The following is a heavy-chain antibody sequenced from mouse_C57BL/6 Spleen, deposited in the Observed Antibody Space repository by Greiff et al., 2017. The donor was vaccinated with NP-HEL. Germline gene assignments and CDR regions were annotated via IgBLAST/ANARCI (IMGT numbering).Heavy chain of an antibody. CDR1: GYTFTSYC. CDR3: AGDGGEGWFAY. V-gene: IGHV1-55*01. D-gene: IGHD2-13*01. CDR2: IYPGSGST. Sequence: QVQLQQPGAELVKPGASVKMSCKASGYTFTSYCITWVKQRPGQGLEWIGDIYPGSGSTNYNEKFKGKATLPVDTSSSPAYMQLSSLTSEDSADYYCAGDGGEGWFAYWGQGTLVTVSA. J-gene: IGHJ3*01.